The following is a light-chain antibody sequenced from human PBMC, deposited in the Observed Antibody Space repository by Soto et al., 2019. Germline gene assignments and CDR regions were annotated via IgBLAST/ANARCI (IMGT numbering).Light chain of an antibody. CDR2: DAS. V-gene: IGKV1-5*01. CDR3: QQYNSYSVT. Sequence: DIQMTQSPSTLSASVGDRVTITCRASQSISSRLTWYQQKPGQAPKFLVYDASNLESGVPSRFSGSGSGTAFTLTISSLQPDDFATYYCQQYNSYSVTFGQGTKVDIK. CDR1: QSISSR. J-gene: IGKJ1*01.